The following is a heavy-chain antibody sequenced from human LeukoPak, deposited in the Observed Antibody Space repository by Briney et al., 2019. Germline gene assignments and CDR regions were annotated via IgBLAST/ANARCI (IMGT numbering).Heavy chain of an antibody. CDR2: IIPIFGTA. J-gene: IGHJ3*02. CDR1: GGTFSSYA. V-gene: IGHV1-69*01. CDR3: ASLLTHDAFDI. Sequence: ASVKVSCKASGGTFSSYAISWVRQAPGQGLEWMGGIIPIFGTANYAQKFQGRVTITADESTSTAYMELSSLRSEDTAVYYCASLLTHDAFDIWGQGTMVTVSS. D-gene: IGHD1-26*01.